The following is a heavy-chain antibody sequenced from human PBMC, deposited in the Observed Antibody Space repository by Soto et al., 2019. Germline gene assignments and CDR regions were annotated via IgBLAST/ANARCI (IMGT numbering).Heavy chain of an antibody. V-gene: IGHV3-23*01. CDR2: ITGGSGFT. D-gene: IGHD1-26*01. CDR3: AKSGPTNYFDF. J-gene: IGHJ4*02. CDR1: GFTFSTFA. Sequence: GGSLRLSCAASGFTFSTFAMNWVRQAPGEGLEWVSGITGGSGFTFYADSVKGRFTISRDDSENTLFLQMSSLRAEDTAKYYCAKSGPTNYFDFWGQGTLVTVSS.